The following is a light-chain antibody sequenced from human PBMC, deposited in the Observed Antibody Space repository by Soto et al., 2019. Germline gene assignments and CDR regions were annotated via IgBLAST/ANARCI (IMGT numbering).Light chain of an antibody. V-gene: IGKV3-20*01. CDR1: QSVSSSY. Sequence: EIVLTQSPGTLSLSPGERATLSCRASQSVSSSYLAWYQQKPGQAPRLLIYAASIRATDIPDRFSGSGSGTDFTLTISRLELEDFAVFYCQEYDSSSITFGQGTRLESK. CDR2: AAS. J-gene: IGKJ5*01. CDR3: QEYDSSSIT.